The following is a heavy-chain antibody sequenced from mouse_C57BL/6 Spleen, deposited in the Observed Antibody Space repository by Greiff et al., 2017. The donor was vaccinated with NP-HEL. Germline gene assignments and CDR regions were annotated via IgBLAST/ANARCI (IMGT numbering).Heavy chain of an antibody. CDR2: ISDGGSYT. V-gene: IGHV5-4*01. CDR1: GFTFSSYA. Sequence: EVQLVESGGGLVKPGGSLKLSCAASGFTFSSYAMSWVRQTPEKRLEWVATISDGGSYTYYPDNVKGRFTISRDNAKNNLYLQMSHLKSEDTAMYYCARDSHYFDYWGQGTTLTVSS. J-gene: IGHJ2*01. CDR3: ARDSHYFDY.